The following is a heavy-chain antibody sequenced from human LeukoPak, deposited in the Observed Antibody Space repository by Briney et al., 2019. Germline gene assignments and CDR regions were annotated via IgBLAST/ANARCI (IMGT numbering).Heavy chain of an antibody. CDR2: IYYSGST. CDR1: GGSFSGYY. Sequence: SETLSLTCAVYGGSFSGYYWSWIRQPPGKGLKWIGYIYYSGSTNYNPSLKSRVTISVDTSKNQFSLKLSSVTAADTAVYYCARRDDYYYGMDVWGQGTTVTVSS. J-gene: IGHJ6*02. V-gene: IGHV4-59*01. CDR3: ARRDDYYYGMDV.